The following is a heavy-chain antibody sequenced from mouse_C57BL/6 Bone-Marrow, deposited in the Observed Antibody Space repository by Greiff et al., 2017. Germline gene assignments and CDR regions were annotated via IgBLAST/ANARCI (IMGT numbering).Heavy chain of an antibody. Sequence: EVMLVESGGGLVQPKGSLKLSCAASGFSFNTYAMNWVRQAPGQGLEWVARIRSKSNNYATYYAESVKDRFTISRDVSESMLYLQMNNVKTEDTAMYYCVRRDDYWGQGTSVTVSS. CDR3: VRRDDY. D-gene: IGHD2-3*01. CDR1: GFSFNTYA. V-gene: IGHV10-1*01. J-gene: IGHJ4*01. CDR2: IRSKSNNYAT.